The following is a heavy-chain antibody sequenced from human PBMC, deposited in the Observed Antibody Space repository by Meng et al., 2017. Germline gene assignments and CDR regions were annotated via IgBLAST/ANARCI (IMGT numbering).Heavy chain of an antibody. CDR3: ARMSLVVGATYDGYYYYYGMDV. Sequence: LRLSCAVYGGSFSGYYWSWIRQPPGKGLEWIGEINHSGSTNYNPSLKSRVTISVDTSKNQFSLKLSSVTAADTAVYYCARMSLVVGATYDGYYYYYGMDVWGQGTTVTVSS. V-gene: IGHV4-34*01. D-gene: IGHD1-26*01. CDR2: INHSGST. J-gene: IGHJ6*02. CDR1: GGSFSGYY.